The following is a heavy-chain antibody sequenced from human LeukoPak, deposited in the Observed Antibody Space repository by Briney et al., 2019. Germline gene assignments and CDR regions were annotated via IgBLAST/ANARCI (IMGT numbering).Heavy chain of an antibody. J-gene: IGHJ4*02. D-gene: IGHD4-17*01. CDR2: IYHSGST. CDR1: GGPISSSNW. CDR3: ARGNDYGYYGLDY. Sequence: SETLSLTCAVSGGPISSSNWWSWVRQPPGKGLECIGEIYHSGSTNYNPSLKSRVTISVDKSKNQFSLKLSSVTAADTAVYYCARGNDYGYYGLDYWGQGTLVTVSS. V-gene: IGHV4-4*02.